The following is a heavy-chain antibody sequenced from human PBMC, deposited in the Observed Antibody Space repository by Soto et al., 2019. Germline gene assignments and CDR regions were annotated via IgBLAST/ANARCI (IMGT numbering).Heavy chain of an antibody. CDR1: GGSISSYY. CDR2: IYYSGST. J-gene: IGHJ4*02. V-gene: IGHV4-59*08. CDR3: ARQGCSGGSCYPYCFDD. D-gene: IGHD2-15*01. Sequence: PSETLSLTCTVSGGSISSYYWSWIRQPPGKGLEWIGYIYYSGSTNYNPSLKSRVTISVDTSKNQFSLKLSSVTAADTAVYYCARQGCSGGSCYPYCFDDRGQRTPVTVSS.